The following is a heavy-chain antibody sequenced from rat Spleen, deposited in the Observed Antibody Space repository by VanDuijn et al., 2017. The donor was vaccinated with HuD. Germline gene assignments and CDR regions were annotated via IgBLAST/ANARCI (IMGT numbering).Heavy chain of an antibody. CDR2: ISSDGGRN. D-gene: IGHD4-4*01. CDR1: GFTFSGFP. Sequence: EVQLVESGGGLVQPGRSLKLSCAASGFTFSGFPMAWVRQAPKKGLEWVASISSDGGRNFYRDSVKGRFTISRDNAKSTLSLQMDSLRSEDTATYYCTRHDYSGVITNWFAYWGQGTLVTVSS. CDR3: TRHDYSGVITNWFAY. J-gene: IGHJ3*01. V-gene: IGHV5-7*01.